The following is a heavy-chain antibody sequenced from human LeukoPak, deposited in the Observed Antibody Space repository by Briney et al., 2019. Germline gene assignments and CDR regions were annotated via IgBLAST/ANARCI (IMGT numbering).Heavy chain of an antibody. D-gene: IGHD2-21*01. CDR1: GFTFSSYW. CDR2: INSDGSST. CDR3: ANLLSPYCGGDCYS. Sequence: GGSLRLSCAASGFTFSSYWMHWVRQAPGKGLVWVARINSDGSSTSYADSVKGRFTISRDNAKNTLYLQMNSLRAEDTAVYYCANLLSPYCGGDCYSWGQGTLVTVSS. V-gene: IGHV3-74*01. J-gene: IGHJ5*02.